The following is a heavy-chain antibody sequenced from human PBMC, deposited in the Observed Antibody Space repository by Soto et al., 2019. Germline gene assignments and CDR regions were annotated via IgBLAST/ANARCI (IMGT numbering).Heavy chain of an antibody. V-gene: IGHV3-23*01. D-gene: IGHD2-15*01. CDR3: AKGSHIVVVSAHDVLDI. CDR1: GFTFSSYA. Sequence: GGSLRLSCAASGFTFSSYAMSWVRQAPGKGLEWVSAISGSGGSTYYADSVKGRFTISRDNSKNTLYLQMNSLRAEDTAVYYCAKGSHIVVVSAHDVLDIWGQGTLVTVSS. CDR2: ISGSGGST. J-gene: IGHJ3*02.